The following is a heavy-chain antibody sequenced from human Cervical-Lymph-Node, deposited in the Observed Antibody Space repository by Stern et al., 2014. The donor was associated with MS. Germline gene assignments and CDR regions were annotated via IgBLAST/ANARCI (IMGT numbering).Heavy chain of an antibody. CDR3: ATDRDDFRSGYSAPTKGYGLDV. D-gene: IGHD3-3*01. J-gene: IGHJ6*02. V-gene: IGHV1-24*01. CDR2: FDPEDGET. Sequence: VQLEESGAEVKKPGASVKVSCKVSGYTLTKLSMHWGRQAPGKGLGWMGGFDPEDGETIYAQKFQGRVTMTEDTSTDTAYMELSSLRSEDTAVYYCATDRDDFRSGYSAPTKGYGLDVWGQGTTVTVTS. CDR1: GYTLTKLS.